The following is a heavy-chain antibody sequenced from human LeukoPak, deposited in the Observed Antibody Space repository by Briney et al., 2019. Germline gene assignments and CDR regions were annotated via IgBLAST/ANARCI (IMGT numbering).Heavy chain of an antibody. D-gene: IGHD3-22*01. V-gene: IGHV1-69*05. CDR3: AREEGYDSSGYSLSTFDY. Sequence: ASVKVSCKASGGTFSSYAISWVRQAPGQGLEWMGGIIPIFGTANYAQKLQGRVTMTTDTSASTAYMELRSLRSDDTAVYYCAREEGYDSSGYSLSTFDYWGQGTLVTVSS. CDR2: IIPIFGTA. J-gene: IGHJ4*02. CDR1: GGTFSSYA.